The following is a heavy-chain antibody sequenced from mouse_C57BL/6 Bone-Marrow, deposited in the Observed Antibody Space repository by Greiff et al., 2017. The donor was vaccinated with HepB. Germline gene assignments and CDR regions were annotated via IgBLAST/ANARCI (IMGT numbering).Heavy chain of an antibody. J-gene: IGHJ2*01. Sequence: QVHVKQPGAELVKPGASVKLSCKASGYTFTSYWMHWVKQRPGQGLEWIGMIHPNSGSTNYNEKFKSKATLTVDKSSSTAYMQLSSLTSEDSAVYYCARWGLRKEVSLFDYWGQGTTLTVSS. D-gene: IGHD2-13*01. CDR3: ARWGLRKEVSLFDY. CDR1: GYTFTSYW. CDR2: IHPNSGST. V-gene: IGHV1-64*01.